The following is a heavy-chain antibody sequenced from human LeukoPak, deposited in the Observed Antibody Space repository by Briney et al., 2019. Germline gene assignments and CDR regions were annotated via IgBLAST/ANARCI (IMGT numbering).Heavy chain of an antibody. J-gene: IGHJ5*02. CDR3: ARERASSRFDP. CDR2: ITSGNNI. Sequence: GESLRLSCAASGFTFSSYTMNWVRPAPGKGLEWVSSITSGNNIYYADSVKGRFAISRDNAKNSLYLEMNSLGAEDTAVYYCARERASSRFDPWDQGTLVTVSS. V-gene: IGHV3-21*01. D-gene: IGHD6-13*01. CDR1: GFTFSSYT.